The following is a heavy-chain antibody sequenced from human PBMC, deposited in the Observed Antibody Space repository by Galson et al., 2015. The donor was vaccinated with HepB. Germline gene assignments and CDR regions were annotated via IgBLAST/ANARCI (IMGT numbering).Heavy chain of an antibody. V-gene: IGHV1-2*06. CDR3: ARGYGEHGDY. CDR1: GYTFTTYY. Sequence: SVKVSCKASGYTFTTYYMHWVRQAPGQGLEWMGRINPNSGGTNYAQKFQGRVTMTRVTSINTAYMELSRLGSDDTALYYCARGYGEHGDYWGQGTLVTVSS. CDR2: INPNSGGT. D-gene: IGHD4-17*01. J-gene: IGHJ4*02.